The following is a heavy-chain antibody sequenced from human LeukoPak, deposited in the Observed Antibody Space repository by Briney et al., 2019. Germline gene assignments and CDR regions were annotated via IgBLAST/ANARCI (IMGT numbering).Heavy chain of an antibody. CDR2: INLSGGTA. V-gene: IGHV1-46*01. CDR3: VRGRYSGAY. D-gene: IGHD5-12*01. Sequence: ASVKVSCKASGYTFTSYYMHWVRQAPGRGLEWMGIINLSGGTATYAQKFQGRVTMTRETSTSTVYMELSSLRSEDTAVYYCVRGRYSGAYWGQGTLVTVSS. J-gene: IGHJ4*02. CDR1: GYTFTSYY.